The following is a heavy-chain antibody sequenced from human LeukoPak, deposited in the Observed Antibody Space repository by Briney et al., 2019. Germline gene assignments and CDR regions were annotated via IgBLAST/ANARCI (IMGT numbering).Heavy chain of an antibody. CDR1: GLTFSSYA. CDR2: ISYDGSNK. D-gene: IGHD1-7*01. V-gene: IGHV3-30-3*01. CDR3: ARVSGTYYYYGMDV. J-gene: IGHJ6*02. Sequence: PGGSLRLSCAASGLTFSSYAMHWVRQAPGKGLEWVAVISYDGSNKYYADSVKGRFTISRDNSKNTLYLQMNSLRAEDTAVYYCARVSGTYYYYGMDVWGQGTTVTVSS.